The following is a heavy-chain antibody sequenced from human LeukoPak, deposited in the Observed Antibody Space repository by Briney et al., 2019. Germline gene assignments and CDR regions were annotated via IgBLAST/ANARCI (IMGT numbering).Heavy chain of an antibody. Sequence: ASVKVSCKASGYTFTGYGISWVRQAPGQGLEWMGWISAYNGNTNYAQKLQGRVTMTTDTSTSTAYMELRSLRSDDTAVYYCAREGTRITGTTRLWFDPWGQGTLVTASS. D-gene: IGHD1-20*01. V-gene: IGHV1-18*01. J-gene: IGHJ5*02. CDR1: GYTFTGYG. CDR2: ISAYNGNT. CDR3: AREGTRITGTTRLWFDP.